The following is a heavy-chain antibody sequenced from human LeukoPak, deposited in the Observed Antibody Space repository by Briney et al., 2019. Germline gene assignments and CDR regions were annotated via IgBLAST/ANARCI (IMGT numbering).Heavy chain of an antibody. CDR1: GFTFSSYW. CDR3: ASGAVARTNWFDP. V-gene: IGHV3-74*01. Sequence: PGGSLRLPCAASGFTFSSYWMHWVRQAPGKGLVWVSRINSDGSSTSYADSVKGRFTISRDNAKNTLYLQMNSLRAEDTAVYYCASGAVARTNWFDPWGQGTLVTVSS. J-gene: IGHJ5*02. CDR2: INSDGSST. D-gene: IGHD6-19*01.